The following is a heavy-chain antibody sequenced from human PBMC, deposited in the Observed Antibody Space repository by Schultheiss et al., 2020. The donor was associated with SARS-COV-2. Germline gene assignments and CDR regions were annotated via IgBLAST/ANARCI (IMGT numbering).Heavy chain of an antibody. Sequence: GGSLRLSCAASGFTFSSYSMNWVRQAPGKGLEWVSSISWNSRTRGYADSVKGRFTISRDNAKNSLYLQMNSLRVEDTALYYCAKDMKGGNSPYYYYGVDVWGQGTTVTVSS. V-gene: IGHV3-9*01. J-gene: IGHJ6*02. CDR2: ISWNSRTR. D-gene: IGHD4-23*01. CDR3: AKDMKGGNSPYYYYGVDV. CDR1: GFTFSSYS.